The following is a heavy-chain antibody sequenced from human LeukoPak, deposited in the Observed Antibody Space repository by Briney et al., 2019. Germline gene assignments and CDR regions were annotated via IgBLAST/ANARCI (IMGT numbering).Heavy chain of an antibody. CDR2: ISWNSGSI. V-gene: IGHV3-9*01. D-gene: IGHD2-2*02. Sequence: GGSLRLSCAASGFTFDDYAMHWVRQAPGKGLEWVSGISWNSGSIGYADSVKGRFTISRDNAKNSLYLQMNSLRAEDTALYYCAKDGYCSSTSCYTYYYYYYGMDVWGQGTTVTVSS. J-gene: IGHJ6*02. CDR3: AKDGYCSSTSCYTYYYYYYGMDV. CDR1: GFTFDDYA.